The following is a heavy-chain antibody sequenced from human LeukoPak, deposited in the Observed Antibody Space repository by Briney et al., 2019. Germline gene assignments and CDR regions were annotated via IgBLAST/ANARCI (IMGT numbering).Heavy chain of an antibody. CDR1: GGSISSYY. CDR2: IYTSGST. V-gene: IGHV4-4*07. J-gene: IGHJ5*02. D-gene: IGHD6-19*01. Sequence: ASETLSLTCTVSGGSISSYYWSWIRQPAGKGLEWIGRIYTSGSTYYNPSLKRRVTMSVDTSKNQFSLKLSSVTAADTAVYYCARSSGWYWFDPWGQGTLVTVSS. CDR3: ARSSGWYWFDP.